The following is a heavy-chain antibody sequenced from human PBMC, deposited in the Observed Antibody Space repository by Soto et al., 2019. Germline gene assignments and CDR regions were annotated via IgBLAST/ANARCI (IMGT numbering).Heavy chain of an antibody. CDR1: GYTFITYF. CDR3: ARVWAAADAFDI. D-gene: IGHD6-13*01. V-gene: IGHV1-46*01. Sequence: ASVKVSCKASGYTFITYFMPLVRQTPAQGLEWMGIINPSGGSTSYAQKFQGRVTMTRDTSTSTVYMELSSLRSEDTAVYYCARVWAAADAFDIWGQGTMVTVSS. CDR2: INPSGGST. J-gene: IGHJ3*02.